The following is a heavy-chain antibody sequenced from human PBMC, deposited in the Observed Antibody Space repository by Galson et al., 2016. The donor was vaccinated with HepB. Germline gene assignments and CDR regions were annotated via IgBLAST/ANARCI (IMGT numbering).Heavy chain of an antibody. CDR2: ISSSSSTI. CDR3: ARTLFSSGGYRYFDY. CDR1: GFTFSRYT. V-gene: IGHV3-48*02. J-gene: IGHJ4*02. Sequence: SLRLSCAASGFTFSRYTMNWVRQAPGKGLEWVSYISSSSSTIYYADSVKGRFTISRDNAKNSLYLQVNSLRDEDTAVYYCARTLFSSGGYRYFDYWGQGTLVTVSS. D-gene: IGHD1-26*01.